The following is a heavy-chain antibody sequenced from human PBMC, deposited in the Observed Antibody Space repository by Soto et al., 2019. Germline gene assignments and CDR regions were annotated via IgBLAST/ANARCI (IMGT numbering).Heavy chain of an antibody. J-gene: IGHJ4*02. Sequence: SETLSLTCTVSGGSISSSSYYWGWIRQPPGKGLEWIGSIYYSGSTYYNPSLKSRVTISVDTSKNQFSLKLSSVTAADTAVYYCARRVSGDGDYGNPFDYWGQGTLVTVSS. CDR1: GGSISSSSYY. D-gene: IGHD4-17*01. CDR3: ARRVSGDGDYGNPFDY. V-gene: IGHV4-39*01. CDR2: IYYSGST.